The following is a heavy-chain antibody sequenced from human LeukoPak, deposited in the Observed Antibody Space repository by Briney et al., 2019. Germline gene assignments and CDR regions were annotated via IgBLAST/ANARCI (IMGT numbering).Heavy chain of an antibody. J-gene: IGHJ4*02. CDR2: IYYTGST. D-gene: IGHD6-13*01. CDR3: ARRTPYSSSWATWYFDY. V-gene: IGHV4-39*07. Sequence: SETLSLTCTVSGGSISSSSYYWGWIRQPPGKGLEWIGSIYYTGSTYYNPSLKSRVTISVDTSKNQFSLKVTSVTAADTAVYYCARRTPYSSSWATWYFDYWGQGTLVTVSS. CDR1: GGSISSSSYY.